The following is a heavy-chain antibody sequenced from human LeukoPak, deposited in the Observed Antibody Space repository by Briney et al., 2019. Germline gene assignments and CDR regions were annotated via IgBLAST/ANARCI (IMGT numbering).Heavy chain of an antibody. J-gene: IGHJ4*02. CDR2: IIPILGII. V-gene: IGHV1-69*04. CDR3: AREGSGWPFDY. D-gene: IGHD6-19*01. Sequence: ASVKVSCKASGGTFSRSAIIWVRQAPGQGLEWMGRIIPILGIINYAQKFQDRVSITADKSTSTAYMELSSLRSEDTAMYYCAREGSGWPFDYWGQGTLVTVSS. CDR1: GGTFSRSA.